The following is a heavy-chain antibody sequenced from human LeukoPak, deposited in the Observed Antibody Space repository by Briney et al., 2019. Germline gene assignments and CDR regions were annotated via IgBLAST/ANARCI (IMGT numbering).Heavy chain of an antibody. V-gene: IGHV3-30*18. Sequence: PGGSLRLSCAASGFTFSSYGMHWVRQAPGKGLEWVAVISYDGSNKYYADSVKGRFTISRDNSKNSLYLQMNSLRAEDTALYYCAKDIIARDYYYYGMDVWGQGTTVTVSS. CDR1: GFTFSSYG. D-gene: IGHD2/OR15-2a*01. CDR3: AKDIIARDYYYYGMDV. CDR2: ISYDGSNK. J-gene: IGHJ6*02.